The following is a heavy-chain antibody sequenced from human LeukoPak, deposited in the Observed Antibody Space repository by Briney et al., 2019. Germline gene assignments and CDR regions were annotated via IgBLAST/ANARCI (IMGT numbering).Heavy chain of an antibody. V-gene: IGHV4-30-4*01. CDR1: GGSISSGDYY. J-gene: IGHJ5*02. CDR2: IYYSGST. D-gene: IGHD5-12*01. Sequence: SETLSLTCTVSGGSISSGDYYWSWIRQPPGKGLEWIGHIYYSGSTYYNPSLKSRVTISVDTSKNQFSLKLSSVTAADTAVYYCARGVRDSGYDSNWFDPWGQGTLVTVSS. CDR3: ARGVRDSGYDSNWFDP.